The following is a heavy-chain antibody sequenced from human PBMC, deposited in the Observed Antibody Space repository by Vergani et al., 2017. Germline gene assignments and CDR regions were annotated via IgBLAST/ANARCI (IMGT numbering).Heavy chain of an antibody. Sequence: QLVESGGTLVKPGGSLRLPCAASGFNLKTDNVNWVRQPPGGGLEWLAFIDSRGSLIYYSDSAEGRFTISRDNVKASVYLQMNSLRDEDTAVYYCAKDPSIAASYNWFDPWGQGTLVTVSS. V-gene: IGHV3-48*02. D-gene: IGHD6-13*01. CDR2: IDSRGSLI. CDR3: AKDPSIAASYNWFDP. CDR1: GFNLKTDN. J-gene: IGHJ5*02.